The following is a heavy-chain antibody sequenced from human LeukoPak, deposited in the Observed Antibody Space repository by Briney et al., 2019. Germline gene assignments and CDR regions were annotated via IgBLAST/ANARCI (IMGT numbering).Heavy chain of an antibody. D-gene: IGHD2-8*02. CDR2: ISSTSTYT. Sequence: GGSLRLSCAAPGFPLTSGSTFRDYYMSWIRQAPGRGLEWVSYISSTSTYTNYADSVKGRFTISRDNANNSLYLQMNSLRAEDTAIYYCARGGTGAFDYWGQGTLVTVSS. CDR3: ARGGTGAFDY. CDR1: GFPLTSGSTFRDYY. V-gene: IGHV3-11*06. J-gene: IGHJ4*02.